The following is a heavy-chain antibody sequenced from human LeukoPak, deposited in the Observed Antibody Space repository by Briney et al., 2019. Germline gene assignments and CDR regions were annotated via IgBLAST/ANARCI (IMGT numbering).Heavy chain of an antibody. CDR2: IGNSGGDT. J-gene: IGHJ4*02. CDR1: GFTFTTYA. V-gene: IGHV3-23*01. D-gene: IGHD6-19*01. Sequence: GGSLRLSCAASGFTFTTYAMCWVRQAPGKGLEWVSCIGNSGGDTVYADSVRGRFTVPRDTSRNTLFLEMNSLRAEDTAIYYCAKRGGESSGWGPFDYWGQGTLVTVSS. CDR3: AKRGGESSGWGPFDY.